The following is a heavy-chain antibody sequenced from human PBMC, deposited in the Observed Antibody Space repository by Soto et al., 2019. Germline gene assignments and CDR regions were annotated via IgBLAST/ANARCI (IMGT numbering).Heavy chain of an antibody. V-gene: IGHV3-64D*06. J-gene: IGHJ6*02. CDR2: ISSNGGST. D-gene: IGHD4-17*01. Sequence: VGSLRLSCSASGFTFSSYAMHWVRQAPGKGLEYVSAISSNGGSTYYADSVKGRFTISRDNSKNTLYLQMSSLRAEDTAVYYCVKGQHADYGDPRTVMDVWGQGTTVTSP. CDR1: GFTFSSYA. CDR3: VKGQHADYGDPRTVMDV.